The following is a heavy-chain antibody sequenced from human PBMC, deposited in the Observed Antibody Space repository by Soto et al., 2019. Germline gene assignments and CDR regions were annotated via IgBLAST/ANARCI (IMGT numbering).Heavy chain of an antibody. CDR3: ATHLRVATIISWFDP. V-gene: IGHV1-24*01. Sequence: ASVKVSCKVSGYTLTELSIHWVRQAPGKGLEWMGNFDPKDGETIYAQKFQGRVTMTEDTSTDTAYMELSSLRSEDTAVYYCATHLRVATIISWFDPWGQGTLVTVSS. D-gene: IGHD5-12*01. CDR2: FDPKDGET. J-gene: IGHJ5*02. CDR1: GYTLTELS.